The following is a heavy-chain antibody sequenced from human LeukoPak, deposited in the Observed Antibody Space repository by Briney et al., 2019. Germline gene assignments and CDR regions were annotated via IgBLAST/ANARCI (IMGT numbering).Heavy chain of an antibody. CDR3: TTSVSEGGEDGILTGFNY. CDR2: INAGNGNT. CDR1: GYIFTTSA. Sequence: ASVKVSCKASGYIFTTSAIYWVRQAPGQRPEWMGWINAGNGNTKYSQKFQDRVSLTRDTSASAAYMELSMLTPEDTAVYYCTTSVSEGGEDGILTGFNYWGQGTPVTVSS. D-gene: IGHD3-9*01. J-gene: IGHJ4*02. V-gene: IGHV1-3*01.